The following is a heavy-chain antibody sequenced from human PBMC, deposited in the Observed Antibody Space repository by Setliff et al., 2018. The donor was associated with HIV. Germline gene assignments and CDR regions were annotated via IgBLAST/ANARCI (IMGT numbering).Heavy chain of an antibody. J-gene: IGHJ5*02. CDR1: GGSISSGDYY. D-gene: IGHD6-13*01. CDR2: IYYSGST. CDR3: ATSIAAAGNWVVWFDP. Sequence: SETLSLTCTVSGGSISSGDYYWSWIRQPPGKGLEWIGYIYYSGSTYYNPSLKSRVTISVDTSKNQFSLKLSSVTAADTAVYYCATSIAAAGNWVVWFDPWGQGTLVTVSS. V-gene: IGHV4-30-4*08.